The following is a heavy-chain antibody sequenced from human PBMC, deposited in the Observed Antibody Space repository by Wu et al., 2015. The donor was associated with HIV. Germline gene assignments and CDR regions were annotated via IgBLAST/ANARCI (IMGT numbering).Heavy chain of an antibody. CDR3: ATLTQFDY. CDR1: GYSFTAYY. Sequence: QVLLVQSGAEVRKPGASVTVSCRTSGYSFTAYYIHWVRQAPGQGLEWMGRLNPNSGGADSAQKFQGRVTLTRDTSTSTVYMELSSLRSEDTAVYYCATLTQFDYWGQGTLVTVSS. J-gene: IGHJ4*02. V-gene: IGHV1-2*02. CDR2: LNPNSGGA. D-gene: IGHD4/OR15-4a*01.